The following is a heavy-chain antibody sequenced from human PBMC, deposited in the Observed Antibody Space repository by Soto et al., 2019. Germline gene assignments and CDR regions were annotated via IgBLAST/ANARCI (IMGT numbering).Heavy chain of an antibody. CDR3: ENLRTSYYYRAV. CDR2: ISWNSGSI. Sequence: GGSLRLSCAASGFTFDDYAMHWVRQAPGKGLEWVSGISWNSGSIGYADSVKGRFTISRDNAKNSLYLQMNSLRAEDTALYYCENLRTSYYYRAVWGKGTTVTVSS. J-gene: IGHJ6*03. D-gene: IGHD1-1*01. CDR1: GFTFDDYA. V-gene: IGHV3-9*01.